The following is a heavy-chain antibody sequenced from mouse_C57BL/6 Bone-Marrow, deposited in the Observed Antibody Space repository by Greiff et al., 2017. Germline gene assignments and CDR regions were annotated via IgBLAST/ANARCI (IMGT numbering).Heavy chain of an antibody. D-gene: IGHD1-1*01. Sequence: QVQLQQSDAELVKPGASVKISCKVSGYTFTAHTIHWMKQRPEQGLEWIGYIYPSDGSTKYNEKFKGKATLTADKSSSTAYMPLNILTSEDSAVYCVARRGYGSSLGGFADWGQGTLVTVSA. J-gene: IGHJ3*01. CDR1: GYTFTAHT. CDR3: ARRGYGSSLGGFAD. CDR2: IYPSDGST. V-gene: IGHV1-78*01.